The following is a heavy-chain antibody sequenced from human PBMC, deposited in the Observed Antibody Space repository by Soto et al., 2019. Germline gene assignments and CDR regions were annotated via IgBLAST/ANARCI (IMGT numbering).Heavy chain of an antibody. D-gene: IGHD3-10*01. CDR1: GFTFSSYA. CDR2: ISGSGGST. V-gene: IGHV3-23*01. J-gene: IGHJ4*02. Sequence: GESLKISCAASGFTFSSYAMSWVRQAPGKGLEWVSAISGSGGSTYYADSVKGRFTISRDNSKNTLYLQMNSLRAEDTAVYYCAKDLLVGYYYGSGSSFFFNWGQGTLVTVSS. CDR3: AKDLLVGYYYGSGSSFFFN.